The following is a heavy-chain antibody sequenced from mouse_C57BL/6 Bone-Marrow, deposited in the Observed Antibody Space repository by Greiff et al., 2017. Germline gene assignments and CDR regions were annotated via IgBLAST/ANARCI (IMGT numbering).Heavy chain of an antibody. CDR2: IYPRSGNT. J-gene: IGHJ1*03. V-gene: IGHV1-81*01. Sequence: QVQLQQSGAELARPGASVKLSCKASGYTFTSYGISWVKQRTGQGLEWIGEIYPRSGNTYYNEKFKGKATLTADKSSSTAYMELRSLTSEDSAVYFCARSDYCGRGYWYFDVWGTGTTVTVSS. CDR3: ARSDYCGRGYWYFDV. D-gene: IGHD1-1*01. CDR1: GYTFTSYG.